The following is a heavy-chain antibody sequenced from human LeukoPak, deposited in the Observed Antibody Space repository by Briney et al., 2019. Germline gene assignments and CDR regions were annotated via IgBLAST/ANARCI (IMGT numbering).Heavy chain of an antibody. V-gene: IGHV4-59*01. CDR3: ARVFPSAMVRGVDVGWFDP. CDR2: IYYSGST. J-gene: IGHJ5*02. D-gene: IGHD3-10*01. Sequence: SETLSLTCTVSRGSISSYFWGWIRQPPGKGLEWIGYIYYSGSTNYNPSLKSRVTISVDTSKNQFSLKLSSVTAADTAVYYCARVFPSAMVRGVDVGWFDPWGQGTLVTVSS. CDR1: RGSISSYF.